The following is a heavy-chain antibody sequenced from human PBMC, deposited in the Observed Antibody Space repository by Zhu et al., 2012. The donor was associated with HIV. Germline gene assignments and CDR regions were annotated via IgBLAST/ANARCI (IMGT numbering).Heavy chain of an antibody. D-gene: IGHD4-23*01. CDR1: RASISTYY. CDR3: ARGLTVVTPASDAFDI. V-gene: IGHV4-59*01. Sequence: QVHLQESGPGLVKPSGTLSLTCTVSRASISTYYWNWIRQPPGKGLEWIGFIYNSGNTNYSPSLKSRVSISVDTSKNQFSLNLTSVTTADTAVYYCARGLTVVTPASDAFDIWGQGTMVTVSS. CDR2: IYNSGNT. J-gene: IGHJ3*02.